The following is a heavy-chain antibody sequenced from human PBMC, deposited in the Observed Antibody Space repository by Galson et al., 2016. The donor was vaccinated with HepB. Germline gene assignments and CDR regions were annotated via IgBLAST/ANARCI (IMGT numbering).Heavy chain of an antibody. J-gene: IGHJ6*02. CDR2: IHYSGST. CDR3: ARASIITIFGVVRGVNGMDV. D-gene: IGHD3-3*01. Sequence: TLSLTCTVSGGSISSGGYYWSWIRQHPGKGLEWIGYIHYSGSTYYNPSLESRVSISVDTSKNQFSLKLSSVTAADTAVYYCARASIITIFGVVRGVNGMDVWGQGTTVTVSS. V-gene: IGHV4-31*03. CDR1: GGSISSGGYY.